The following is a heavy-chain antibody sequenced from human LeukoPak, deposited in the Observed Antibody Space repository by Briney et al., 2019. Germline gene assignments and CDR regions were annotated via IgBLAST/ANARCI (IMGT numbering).Heavy chain of an antibody. D-gene: IGHD3-22*01. CDR2: ISGSGGST. Sequence: PGGSLRLSCAASGFTFSSYAMSWVRQAPGKGLEWVSAISGSGGSTYYADSVKGRFTISRDNSKNTLYLQMNSLRAEDTAVYYCAKERGSGYYDDGAFDIWGQGTMVTVSS. CDR1: GFTFSSYA. J-gene: IGHJ3*02. CDR3: AKERGSGYYDDGAFDI. V-gene: IGHV3-23*01.